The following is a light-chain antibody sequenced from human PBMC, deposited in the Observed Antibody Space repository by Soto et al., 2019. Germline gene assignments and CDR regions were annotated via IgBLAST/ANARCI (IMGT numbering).Light chain of an antibody. V-gene: IGLV1-40*01. CDR1: SSNIGARYD. CDR3: QSYDSSLSEGV. J-gene: IGLJ2*01. CDR2: ANN. Sequence: QSVLTQPPSVSGAPGQRVTISCTGSSSNIGARYDVHWYQQLPGTVPKLLLYANNNRPSGVPDRFSGSRSGTSASLAITGLQAGDEADYYCQSYDSSLSEGVFGGGTQLTVL.